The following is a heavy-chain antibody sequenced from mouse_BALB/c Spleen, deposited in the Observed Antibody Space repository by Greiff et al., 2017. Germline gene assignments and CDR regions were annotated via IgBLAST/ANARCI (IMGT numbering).Heavy chain of an antibody. V-gene: IGHV5-12-1*01. CDR1: GFAFSSYD. J-gene: IGHJ3*01. CDR2: ISSGGGST. CDR3: ARPLIYYDSPWFAY. D-gene: IGHD2-4*01. Sequence: DVMLVESGGGLVKPGGSLKLSCAASGFAFSSYDMSWVRQTPEKRLEWVAYISSGGGSTYYPDTVKGRFTISRDNAKNTLYLQMSSLKSEDTAMYYCARPLIYYDSPWFAYWGQGTLVTVSA.